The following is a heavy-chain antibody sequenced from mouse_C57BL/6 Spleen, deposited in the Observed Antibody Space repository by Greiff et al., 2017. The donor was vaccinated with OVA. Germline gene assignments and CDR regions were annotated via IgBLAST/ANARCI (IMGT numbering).Heavy chain of an antibody. Sequence: VKLMESGAELVRPGASVTLSCKASGYTFTAYEMHWVKQTPVHGLEWIGAIDPETGGTAYNQKFKGKAILTADKSSSTAYMELRSLTSEDSAVYYCTRADYDGDAMDYWGQGTSVTVSS. CDR2: IDPETGGT. CDR1: GYTFTAYE. D-gene: IGHD2-4*01. J-gene: IGHJ4*01. CDR3: TRADYDGDAMDY. V-gene: IGHV1-15*01.